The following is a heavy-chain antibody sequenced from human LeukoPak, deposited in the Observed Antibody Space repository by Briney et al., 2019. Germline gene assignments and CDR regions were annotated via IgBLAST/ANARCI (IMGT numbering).Heavy chain of an antibody. J-gene: IGHJ4*02. CDR3: ARDLRYSSSTCPDY. Sequence: ASVKVSCKASGYTFTSYDINWVRQATGQGLEWMGWMNPNSGNTGYAQKFQGRVTMTRDTSTTTVYMELSSLRSEDTAVYYCARDLRYSSSTCPDYWGQGTLVTVSS. CDR1: GYTFTSYD. D-gene: IGHD6-6*01. V-gene: IGHV1-8*01. CDR2: MNPNSGNT.